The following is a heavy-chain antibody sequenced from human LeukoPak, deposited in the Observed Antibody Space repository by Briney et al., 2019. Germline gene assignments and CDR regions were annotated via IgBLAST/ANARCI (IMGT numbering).Heavy chain of an antibody. D-gene: IGHD1-14*01. J-gene: IGHJ4*02. Sequence: GGSLRLSCAASGFTFSSYSMNWARQAPGKGLEWVSSISSSSSYIYYADSVKGRFTISRDNAKNSLYPQMNSLRAEDTAVYYCARDRNTVFDYWGQGALVTVSS. CDR1: GFTFSSYS. CDR3: ARDRNTVFDY. V-gene: IGHV3-21*01. CDR2: ISSSSSYI.